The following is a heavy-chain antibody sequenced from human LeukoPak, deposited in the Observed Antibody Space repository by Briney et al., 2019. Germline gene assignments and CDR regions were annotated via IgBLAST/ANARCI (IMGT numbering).Heavy chain of an antibody. J-gene: IGHJ4*02. Sequence: GGSLRLSCAASGFTVSSNYMSWVRQAPGKGLEWVSVIYSGGSIYYADSVKGRFTISRDNSKNTLYLRMNSLRAEDTAVYYCARAIPSYHFGHWGQGTLVTVSS. CDR3: ARAIPSYHFGH. D-gene: IGHD3-16*02. CDR1: GFTVSSNY. CDR2: IYSGGSI. V-gene: IGHV3-53*01.